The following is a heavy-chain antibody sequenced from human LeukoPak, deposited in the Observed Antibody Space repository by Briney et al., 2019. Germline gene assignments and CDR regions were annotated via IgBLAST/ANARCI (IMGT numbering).Heavy chain of an antibody. CDR1: GYSISSGYY. Sequence: SETLSLTCTVSGYSISSGYYWGWIRQPPGKGLEWIGSIYHSGSTYYNPSLKSRVTISVDTSKNQFSLKLSSVTAADTAVYYCARDWYSGYDLKNHFDYWGQGTLVTVSS. CDR2: IYHSGST. D-gene: IGHD5-12*01. J-gene: IGHJ4*02. V-gene: IGHV4-38-2*02. CDR3: ARDWYSGYDLKNHFDY.